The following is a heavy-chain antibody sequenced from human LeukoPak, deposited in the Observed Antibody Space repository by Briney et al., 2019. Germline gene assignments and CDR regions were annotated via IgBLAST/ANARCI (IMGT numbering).Heavy chain of an antibody. CDR1: GFTFSSYA. J-gene: IGHJ6*03. CDR2: IGSNGGST. CDR3: ARDRVEYSSSPTVLMDV. V-gene: IGHV3-64*01. D-gene: IGHD6-6*01. Sequence: GGSLRLSCAASGFTFSSYAMHWVRQAPGKGLEYVSAIGSNGGSTYYANSVKGRFTISRDNSKNTLYLQMGSLRAEDMAVYYCARDRVEYSSSPTVLMDVWGKGTTVTVSS.